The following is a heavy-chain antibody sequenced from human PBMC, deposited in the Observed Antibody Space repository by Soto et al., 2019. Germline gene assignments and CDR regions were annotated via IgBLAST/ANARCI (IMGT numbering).Heavy chain of an antibody. CDR3: GGPPLLCRGGGYYYGFDV. CDR1: GFTFSSYA. V-gene: IGHV3-23*01. Sequence: GGSLRLSCAASGFTFSSYAMSWVRQAPGKGLEWVSAISGSGGSTYYADSVKGRFTISRAKSKNTLYLQMNSLSAEDTGVYYCGGPPLLCRGGGYYYGFDVWGQGTTVTVSS. D-gene: IGHD2-2*01. CDR2: ISGSGGST. J-gene: IGHJ6*02.